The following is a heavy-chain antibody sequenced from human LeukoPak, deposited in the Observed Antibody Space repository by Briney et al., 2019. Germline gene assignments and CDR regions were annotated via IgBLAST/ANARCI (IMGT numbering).Heavy chain of an antibody. CDR3: AKRTMSAFDY. V-gene: IGHV3-23*01. CDR1: GLTFRTFA. J-gene: IGHJ4*02. CDR2: ISGSGNGT. Sequence: GGSLNLSCTPAGLTFRTFALNGFGQAPGKGLEWLSGISGSGNGTYYADSVKGRFIISRDNSKNMVYLQMNSLTVEDTATYYCAKRTMSAFDYWGQGTLVTVSA.